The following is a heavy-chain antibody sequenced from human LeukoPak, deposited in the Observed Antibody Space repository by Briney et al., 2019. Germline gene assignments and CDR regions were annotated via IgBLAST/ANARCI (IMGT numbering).Heavy chain of an antibody. CDR2: IIPIFGTA. CDR1: GGTFSSYA. J-gene: IGHJ4*02. D-gene: IGHD5-18*01. V-gene: IGHV1-69*01. CDR3: ASLSSTRGYRDY. Sequence: APVKVSCKASGGTFSSYAISWVRQAPGQGLEWMGGIIPIFGTANYAQKFQGRVTITADESTSTAYMELSSLRSEDTAVYYCASLSSTRGYRDYWGQGTLVTVSS.